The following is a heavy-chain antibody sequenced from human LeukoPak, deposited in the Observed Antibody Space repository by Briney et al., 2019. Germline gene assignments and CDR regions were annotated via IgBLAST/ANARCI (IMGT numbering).Heavy chain of an antibody. CDR3: ARPLRAAARIDAFDI. Sequence: SETLSLTCAVYGGSFSGYYWSWIRQPPGKGLEWIGSIYYSGSTYYNPSLKSRVTISVDTSKNQFSLKLSSVTAADTAVYYCARPLRAAARIDAFDIWGQGTMVTVSS. CDR1: GGSFSGYY. CDR2: IYYSGST. J-gene: IGHJ3*02. D-gene: IGHD6-13*01. V-gene: IGHV4-34*01.